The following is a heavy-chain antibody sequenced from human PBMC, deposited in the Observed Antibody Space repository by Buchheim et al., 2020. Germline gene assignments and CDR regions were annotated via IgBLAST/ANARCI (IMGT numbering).Heavy chain of an antibody. CDR1: GFTFSSYW. D-gene: IGHD3-3*01. Sequence: EVQLVESGGGLVQPGGSLRLSCAASGFTFSSYWMSWVRQAPGKGLEWVSAISGSGGSTYYADSVKGRFTISRDNSKNTLYLQMNSLRAEDTAVYYCAKDLGVREYYDFWSGYYRGNHYGMDVWGQGTT. J-gene: IGHJ6*02. V-gene: IGHV3-23*04. CDR3: AKDLGVREYYDFWSGYYRGNHYGMDV. CDR2: ISGSGGST.